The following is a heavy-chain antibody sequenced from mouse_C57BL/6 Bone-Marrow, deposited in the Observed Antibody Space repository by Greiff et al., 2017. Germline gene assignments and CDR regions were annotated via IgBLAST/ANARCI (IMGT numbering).Heavy chain of an antibody. CDR3: ARGYYYFDY. V-gene: IGHV7-3*01. CDR2: IRNKANGYTT. CDR1: GFTFTDYY. D-gene: IGHD2-3*01. Sequence: EVHLVESGGGLVQPGGSLSLSCAASGFTFTDYYMSWVRQPPGKALEWLGFIRNKANGYTTEYSASVKGRFTISRDNSQSILYLQMNALRAEDSATYYCARGYYYFDYWGQGTTLTVSS. J-gene: IGHJ2*01.